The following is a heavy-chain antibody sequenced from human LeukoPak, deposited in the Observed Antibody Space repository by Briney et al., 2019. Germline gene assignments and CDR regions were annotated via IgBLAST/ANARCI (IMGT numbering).Heavy chain of an antibody. CDR3: ARESYSARFDY. D-gene: IGHD2-21*01. Sequence: GGSLRLSCAASGFTFSSYGMHWVRQAPGKGLEWVSYISSGGIIIYYADSVKGRFTISRDNAKNSLYLQMNSLRAEDTAVYYCARESYSARFDYWGQGTLVTVSS. J-gene: IGHJ4*02. CDR2: ISSGGIII. CDR1: GFTFSSYG. V-gene: IGHV3-48*04.